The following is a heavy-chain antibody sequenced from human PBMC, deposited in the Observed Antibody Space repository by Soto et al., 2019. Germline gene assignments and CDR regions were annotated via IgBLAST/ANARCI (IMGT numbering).Heavy chain of an antibody. CDR3: ARGLKASSGYYSPTNYGMDV. CDR2: IIPILGIA. Sequence: QVQLVQSGAEVKKPGSSVKVSCKASGGTFSSYTISWVRQAPGQGLEWMGRIIPILGIANYAQKFQGRVTITADKSTSTAYMELSSLRSEDTAVYYCARGLKASSGYYSPTNYGMDVWGQGTTVTVSS. CDR1: GGTFSSYT. J-gene: IGHJ6*02. D-gene: IGHD3-22*01. V-gene: IGHV1-69*02.